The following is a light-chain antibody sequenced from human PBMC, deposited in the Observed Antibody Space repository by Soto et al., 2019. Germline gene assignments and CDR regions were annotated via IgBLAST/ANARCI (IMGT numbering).Light chain of an antibody. CDR3: QQHNNWPPYT. V-gene: IGKV3-15*01. CDR2: GAS. J-gene: IGKJ2*01. CDR1: QSVSSN. Sequence: EIVMTQSPATLSVSPGERATLSCRASQSVSSNLAWYQQKPGQAPRLLIYGASTRATGIPARFSGSGSGTEFTLTISSLLSEDFAVYYCQQHNNWPPYTFGQGTKQEIK.